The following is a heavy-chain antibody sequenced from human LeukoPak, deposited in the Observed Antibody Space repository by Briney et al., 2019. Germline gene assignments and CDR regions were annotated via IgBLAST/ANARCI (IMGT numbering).Heavy chain of an antibody. CDR2: IYYSGST. J-gene: IGHJ4*02. V-gene: IGHV4-59*12. D-gene: IGHD6-13*01. CDR3: ARRGIAARLFDY. Sequence: PSETLSLTCTVSGGSISSYYWSWIRQPPGKGLEWIGYIYYSGSTNYNPSLKSRVTISVDTSKNQFSLKLSSVTAADTAVYYCARRGIAARLFDYWGQGTLVTVSS. CDR1: GGSISSYY.